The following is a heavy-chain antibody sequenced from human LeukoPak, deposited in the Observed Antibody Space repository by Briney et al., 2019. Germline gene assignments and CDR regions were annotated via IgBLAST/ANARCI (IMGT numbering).Heavy chain of an antibody. CDR3: ASRSGLEAFDI. CDR2: ISHDSVIE. Sequence: GGSLRLSCAASGFTFSTYNMNWVRQAPGEGLKWLSYISHDSVIEYYGDSVRGRFTISTDNANIPLYLQMDSLRVQDTAVYYCASRSGLEAFDIWGQGTMVIVSP. J-gene: IGHJ3*02. D-gene: IGHD6-19*01. CDR1: GFTFSTYN. V-gene: IGHV3-48*01.